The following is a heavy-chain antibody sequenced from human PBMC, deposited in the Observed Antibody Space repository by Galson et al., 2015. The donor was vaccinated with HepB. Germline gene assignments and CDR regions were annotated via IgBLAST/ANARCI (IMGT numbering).Heavy chain of an antibody. V-gene: IGHV4-34*01. CDR2: INHSGST. CDR1: GGSFSGYY. CDR3: ARDGSGSPLDNWFDP. D-gene: IGHD3-10*01. Sequence: LSLTCAVYGGSFSGYYWSWIRQPPGKGLEWIGEINHSGSTNYNPSLKSRVTISVDTSKNQFSLKLSSVTAADTAVYYCARDGSGSPLDNWFDPWGQGTLVTVSS. J-gene: IGHJ5*02.